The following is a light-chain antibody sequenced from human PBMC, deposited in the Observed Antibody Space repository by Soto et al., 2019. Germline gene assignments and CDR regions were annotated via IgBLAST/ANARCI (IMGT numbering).Light chain of an antibody. CDR1: QRISTY. CDR3: LQSYISPLT. J-gene: IGKJ4*01. CDR2: AAS. V-gene: IGKV1-39*01. Sequence: DIEMTQSPSSLSASVGDRVTITCRASQRISTYLNWYQQKPGKAPKLLIYAASSLQSGVPSKFSGSGSATDFTLTISNLQPEDFATYYCLQSYISPLTFGGGTKVDIK.